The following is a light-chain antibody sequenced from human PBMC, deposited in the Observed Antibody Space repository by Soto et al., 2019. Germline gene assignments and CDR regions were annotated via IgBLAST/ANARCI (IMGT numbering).Light chain of an antibody. Sequence: EIVMTQSPATLSVSPGERVTLSCRASQSVSSNLAWYRQKPGQTPRLLIYGASSRPTGIPARFSGSGSGKEFTLTISSLQSEDFAVYYCQQYNNWPLTFGGGTKVEIK. CDR1: QSVSSN. CDR3: QQYNNWPLT. CDR2: GAS. J-gene: IGKJ4*01. V-gene: IGKV3-15*01.